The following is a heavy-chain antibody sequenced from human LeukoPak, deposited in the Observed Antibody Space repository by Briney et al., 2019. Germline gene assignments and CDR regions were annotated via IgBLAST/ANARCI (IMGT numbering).Heavy chain of an antibody. Sequence: GGSLRLSCAASGFTFSSYWMSWVRQAPGKGLEWVANIKQDGGEIYYVDSVKGRFTISRDNAKNPLSLQMNSLRAEDTAVYYCARDKVVGATHFDYWGQGTLVTVSS. CDR1: GFTFSSYW. D-gene: IGHD1-26*01. J-gene: IGHJ4*02. V-gene: IGHV3-7*01. CDR3: ARDKVVGATHFDY. CDR2: IKQDGGEI.